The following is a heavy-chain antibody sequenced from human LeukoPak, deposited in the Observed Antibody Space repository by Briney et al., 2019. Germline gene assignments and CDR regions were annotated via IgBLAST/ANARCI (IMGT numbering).Heavy chain of an antibody. CDR1: GFTFSNFA. CDR3: AVEQQWVY. J-gene: IGHJ4*02. V-gene: IGHV3-23*01. CDR2: ISSNGGRT. Sequence: GGSLRLSCATSGFTFSNFAMNWVRQAPGKGLEWVSVISSNGGRTYYANSVKGRFTISRDNSKNTLYLQMNSLRAEDTAVYYCAVEQQWVYWGQGTLVTVSS. D-gene: IGHD6-13*01.